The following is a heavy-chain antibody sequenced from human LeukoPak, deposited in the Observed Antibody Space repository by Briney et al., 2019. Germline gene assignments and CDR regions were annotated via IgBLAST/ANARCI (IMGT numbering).Heavy chain of an antibody. CDR1: GFTFSSYG. Sequence: GGSLRLSCAASGFTFSSYGMSWVRQAPGKGLEWVSGINTSGGTTYYADSVKGRFTISRDNSKNTLYLQMNSLRADDMAAYYCAKDPPTVMANAFHIWGQGTMVTVSS. J-gene: IGHJ3*02. D-gene: IGHD5-18*01. V-gene: IGHV3-23*01. CDR2: INTSGGTT. CDR3: AKDPPTVMANAFHI.